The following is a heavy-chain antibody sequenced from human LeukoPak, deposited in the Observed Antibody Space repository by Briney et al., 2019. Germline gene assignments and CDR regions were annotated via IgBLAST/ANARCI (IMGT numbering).Heavy chain of an antibody. D-gene: IGHD7-27*01. CDR2: ISYSGST. CDR1: GGSISSYY. V-gene: IGHV4-59*01. J-gene: IGHJ4*02. Sequence: SETLSLTCTVSGGSISSYYWSWIRQPPGKGLEWIGYISYSGSTNYNPSLKSRVTISVDTSKNQFSLKLSSVTAADTAVYYCARLRLGINWGQGTLVTVSS. CDR3: ARLRLGIN.